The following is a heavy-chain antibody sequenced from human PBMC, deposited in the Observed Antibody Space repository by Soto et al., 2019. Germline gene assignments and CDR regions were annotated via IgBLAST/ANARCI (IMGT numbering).Heavy chain of an antibody. CDR1: GFTFSSYG. J-gene: IGHJ4*02. CDR3: ANGNGVIQLWQIDY. Sequence: QVQLLESGGGVVQPGRSLRLSCAASGFTFSSYGMHWVRQAPGKGLEWVAVISYDGSNKYYADSVKGRFTISRDNSKNTLYLQMNSLRAEDTDVYYCANGNGVIQLWQIDYWGQGTLVTVSS. V-gene: IGHV3-30*18. CDR2: ISYDGSNK. D-gene: IGHD5-18*01.